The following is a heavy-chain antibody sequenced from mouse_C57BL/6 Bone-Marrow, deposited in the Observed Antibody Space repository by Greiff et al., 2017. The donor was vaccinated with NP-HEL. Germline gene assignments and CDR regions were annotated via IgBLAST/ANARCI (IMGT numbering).Heavy chain of an antibody. D-gene: IGHD2-3*01. CDR2: IHPNSGST. CDR1: GYTFTSYW. Sequence: QVQLQQPGAELVKPGASVKLSCKASGYTFTSYWMHWVKQRPGQGLEWIGMIHPNSGSTNYNEKFKSKATLTVDKSSSTAYMQLSSLTSEDSAVYYCARRGYYVNFDYWGQGTTLTVSS. CDR3: ARRGYYVNFDY. V-gene: IGHV1-64*01. J-gene: IGHJ2*01.